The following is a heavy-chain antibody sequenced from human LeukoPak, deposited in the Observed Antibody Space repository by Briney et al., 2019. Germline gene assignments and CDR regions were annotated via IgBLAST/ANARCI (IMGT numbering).Heavy chain of an antibody. V-gene: IGHV1-8*02. D-gene: IGHD4-11*01. J-gene: IGHJ4*02. CDR2: MNPNTGNA. Sequence: ASVKVSCKASGYTFTNFDINWVRQATGQGLEWMGWMNPNTGNAGYAQTFQDRVTITWDASISTAYMDLGSLRSEDTAVYYCARVGYSNSYDYWGQGTLVTVSS. CDR1: GYTFTNFD. CDR3: ARVGYSNSYDY.